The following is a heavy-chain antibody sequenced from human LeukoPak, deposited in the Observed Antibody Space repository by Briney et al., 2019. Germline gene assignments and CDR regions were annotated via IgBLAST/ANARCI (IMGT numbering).Heavy chain of an antibody. J-gene: IGHJ3*01. D-gene: IGHD3-9*01. CDR3: ARDLPYYDILTGPDAFDL. CDR2: VSWNGSRT. Sequence: GGALRLSCAASGFTFSNSDMNWVREAPGKGGERGSGVSWNGSRTHYADSVQGRFIISRDNSRNFLYQQKNSLRAEDTAVYYCARDLPYYDILTGPDAFDLWGQGTMVTVSS. V-gene: IGHV3-19*01. CDR1: GFTFSNSD.